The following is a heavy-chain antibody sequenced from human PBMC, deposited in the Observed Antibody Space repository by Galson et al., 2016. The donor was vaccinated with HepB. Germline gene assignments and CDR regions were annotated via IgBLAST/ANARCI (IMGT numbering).Heavy chain of an antibody. CDR1: GFTFSDHA. D-gene: IGHD6-25*01. V-gene: IGHV3-49*03. CDR3: TDGGGIAAAARGLNP. CDR2: ISSNAYGGTT. Sequence: SLRLSCAASGFTFSDHAMSWFRQAPGKGLEWVGFISSNAYGGTTEFAASVKDRFTISRDDSKSIAYLQMNSLKIEDTAVYYCTDGGGIAAAARGLNPWGQGTTVTVSS. J-gene: IGHJ6*02.